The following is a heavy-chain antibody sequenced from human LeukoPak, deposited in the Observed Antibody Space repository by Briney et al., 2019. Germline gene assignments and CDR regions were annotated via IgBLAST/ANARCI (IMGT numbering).Heavy chain of an antibody. Sequence: GGSLRLSCAASGFTVSSNYMSWVRQAPGKGLEWVSVIYSGGSTYYADSVKGRFTISRDNSKNTLYLQMNSLRAEDTAVYYCARDQDYGGNSPLGYWGQGTLVTVSS. CDR2: IYSGGST. CDR3: ARDQDYGGNSPLGY. D-gene: IGHD4-23*01. J-gene: IGHJ4*02. V-gene: IGHV3-66*01. CDR1: GFTVSSNY.